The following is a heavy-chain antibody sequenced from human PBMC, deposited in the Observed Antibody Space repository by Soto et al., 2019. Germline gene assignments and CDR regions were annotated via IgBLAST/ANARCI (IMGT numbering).Heavy chain of an antibody. CDR3: AMSSSGSQLYYHYGMDV. J-gene: IGHJ6*02. CDR1: GHSFTSYW. Sequence: GESLKISCKGSGHSFTSYWIGWVRQMPGKGLEWMGIIDPGDSDTRYSPSFQGQVTISADKSISTTYLQWSSLKASDTAMYYCAMSSSGSQLYYHYGMDVWGQGTTVTVSS. V-gene: IGHV5-51*01. D-gene: IGHD3-22*01. CDR2: IDPGDSDT.